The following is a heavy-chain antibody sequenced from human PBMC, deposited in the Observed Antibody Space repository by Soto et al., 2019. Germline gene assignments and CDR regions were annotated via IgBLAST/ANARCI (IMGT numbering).Heavy chain of an antibody. D-gene: IGHD4-17*01. CDR1: GFTVSSTH. V-gene: IGHV3-66*01. Sequence: EVQLVESGGGLVQPGESLRLSCAASGFTVSSTHMNWVRQAPGKGLEWVSVLQSGGTAYSADSVKGRFTISRDNSKNTLYLQMNGLRTEETAVYYCARTTGTTLYGMDVWGQGTTVTVSS. CDR2: LQSGGTA. J-gene: IGHJ6*02. CDR3: ARTTGTTLYGMDV.